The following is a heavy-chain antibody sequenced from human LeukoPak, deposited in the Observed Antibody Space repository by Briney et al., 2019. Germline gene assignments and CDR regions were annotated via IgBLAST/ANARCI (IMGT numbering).Heavy chain of an antibody. Sequence: SGTLSLTCAVYGGSFSGYYCSWIRQPPGKGLEWIGEINHSGSTNYNPSLKSRVTISVDTSKNQFSLKLSSVTAADTAVYYCARQDRPGMLDYWGQGTLVTVSS. CDR2: INHSGST. CDR1: GGSFSGYY. V-gene: IGHV4-34*01. J-gene: IGHJ4*02. CDR3: ARQDRPGMLDY. D-gene: IGHD2-8*01.